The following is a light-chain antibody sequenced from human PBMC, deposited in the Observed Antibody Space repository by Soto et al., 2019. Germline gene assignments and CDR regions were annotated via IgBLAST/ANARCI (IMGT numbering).Light chain of an antibody. Sequence: QSVLTQPASVSGSPGQSITIACSGTSSDVGGYNYVSWFQRHPGKAPKLMIYEVTNRPSGVSNRFSGSKSGNTASLTISGLQAEDEADYYCSSYTTGTPYVFGTGTKVTVL. CDR2: EVT. J-gene: IGLJ1*01. CDR1: SSDVGGYNY. CDR3: SSYTTGTPYV. V-gene: IGLV2-14*01.